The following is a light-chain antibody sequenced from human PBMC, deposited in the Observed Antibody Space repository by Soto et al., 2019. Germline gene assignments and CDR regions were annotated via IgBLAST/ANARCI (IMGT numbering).Light chain of an antibody. CDR2: DVS. CDR1: SSDVGGYNY. V-gene: IGLV2-14*01. J-gene: IGLJ2*01. Sequence: QSALTQPASVSGSPGQSITISCTGTSSDVGGYNYVSWYQQHPGKAPKLMIDDVSNRPSGVSNRFSGSKSGNTASLTISGLRAEDEADYYCSSYTSSNTVVFGGGTKLTVL. CDR3: SSYTSSNTVV.